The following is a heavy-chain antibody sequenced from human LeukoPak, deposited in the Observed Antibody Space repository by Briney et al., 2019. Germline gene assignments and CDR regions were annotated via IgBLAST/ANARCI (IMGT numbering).Heavy chain of an antibody. CDR1: GFTFSSYA. J-gene: IGHJ3*02. CDR2: ISGSGGST. D-gene: IGHD3-10*01. V-gene: IGHV3-23*01. Sequence: GGSLRLSCAASGFTFSSYAMSWVRQAPGKGLEWVSAISGSGGSTYYADSVKGRFTISRDNSKNTLYLQMNSLRAEDTAVYYCAKDPLYGSGNGDAFDIWGQGTMVTVSS. CDR3: AKDPLYGSGNGDAFDI.